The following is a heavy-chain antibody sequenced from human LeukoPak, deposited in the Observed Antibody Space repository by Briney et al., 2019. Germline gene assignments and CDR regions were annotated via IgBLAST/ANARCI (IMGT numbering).Heavy chain of an antibody. Sequence: GSSVKVSCKASGGAFSSYAISWVRQAPGQGLEWMGGIIPIFGTANYAQKFQGRVTITADESTSTAYMELSSLRSEDTAVYYCAVHSGSYSYYFDYWGQGTLVTVSS. V-gene: IGHV1-69*01. D-gene: IGHD1-26*01. CDR2: IIPIFGTA. J-gene: IGHJ4*02. CDR3: AVHSGSYSYYFDY. CDR1: GGAFSSYA.